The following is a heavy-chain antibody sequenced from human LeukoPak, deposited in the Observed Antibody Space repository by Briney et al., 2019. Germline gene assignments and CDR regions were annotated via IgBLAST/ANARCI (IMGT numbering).Heavy chain of an antibody. CDR3: ARDPPGGTYPFDY. CDR2: ISFDGSNK. CDR1: GFTFSSYA. D-gene: IGHD1-26*01. V-gene: IGHV3-30-3*01. J-gene: IGHJ4*02. Sequence: GGSLRLSCAASGFTFSSYAMHWVRQAPGKGLEWVAVISFDGSNKYYSDSVKGRFTISRDNSKNTLSLQMNSLRPEDTAVYYCARDPPGGTYPFDYWGQGTLVTVSS.